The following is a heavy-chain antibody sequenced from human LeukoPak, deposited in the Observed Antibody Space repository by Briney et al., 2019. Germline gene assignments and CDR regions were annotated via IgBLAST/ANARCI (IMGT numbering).Heavy chain of an antibody. CDR2: TYWHGDST. D-gene: IGHD2-8*01. J-gene: IGHJ4*02. Sequence: PGESLRLSCAASGFTFDDYDMSWVRQAPGKGLEWVSGTYWHGDSTDYADSVQGRFTISRDNAKNSLYLQMNSLRAEDTALYYCARDLRARLYFDYWGQGTLVTVSS. CDR1: GFTFDDYD. V-gene: IGHV3-20*04. CDR3: ARDLRARLYFDY.